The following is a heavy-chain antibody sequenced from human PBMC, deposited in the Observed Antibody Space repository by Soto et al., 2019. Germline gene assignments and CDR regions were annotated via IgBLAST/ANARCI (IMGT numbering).Heavy chain of an antibody. D-gene: IGHD3-10*01. Sequence: SETLSLTCTVAGGSISSYYRSWIRQPPGKGLEWFGYIYYRGRTNYNPSLKSRVTISVDTAKNQFSLKLSSVTAADTAVYYCARERGYYSGSGSYRSTDALDIWGQGTMVTVSS. CDR2: IYYRGRT. CDR1: GGSISSYY. J-gene: IGHJ3*02. V-gene: IGHV4-59*01. CDR3: ARERGYYSGSGSYRSTDALDI.